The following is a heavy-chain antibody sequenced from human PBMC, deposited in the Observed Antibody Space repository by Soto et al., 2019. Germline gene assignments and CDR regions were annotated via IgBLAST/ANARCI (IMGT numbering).Heavy chain of an antibody. D-gene: IGHD6-19*01. V-gene: IGHV3-23*01. CDR3: ARGKGIGWYESSDY. Sequence: PGGSLRLSCAASGFTFSNYAMTWVRQAPGKGLEWVSSIPYTGGSTYYADSVEGRFTISRDNSKNTLYLQMNSLRAEDTATYYCARGKGIGWYESSDYWGQGTLVTVSS. CDR2: IPYTGGST. CDR1: GFTFSNYA. J-gene: IGHJ4*02.